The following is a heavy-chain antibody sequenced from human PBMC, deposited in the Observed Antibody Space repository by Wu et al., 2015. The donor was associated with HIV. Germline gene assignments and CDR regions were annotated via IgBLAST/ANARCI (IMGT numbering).Heavy chain of an antibody. J-gene: IGHJ3*01. V-gene: IGHV1-8*01. CDR3: ARAYSSGWHDLFPHAFDV. D-gene: IGHD6-19*01. CDR1: GDTFMNYD. CDR2: MNPNSGNT. Sequence: QVQLVQSGAEVKKPGASVQVSCKASGDTFMNYDISWVRQATGQGFEWMGWMNPNSGNTGYAQKFQGRVTMTRNTSISTAYMELSSLRSEDTAVYYCARAYSSGWHDLFPHAFDVWGQGTMVTVSS.